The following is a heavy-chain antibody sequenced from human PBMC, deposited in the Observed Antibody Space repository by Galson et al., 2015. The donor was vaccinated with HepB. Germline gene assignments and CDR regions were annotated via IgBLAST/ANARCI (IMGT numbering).Heavy chain of an antibody. CDR3: ARDMMVRGALDAFYM. D-gene: IGHD3-10*01. Sequence: SLRLSCAASGFTVSSNYMIWVRQAPGKGLEWVSAIYSGGSTYYADSVKGRFTISRDNSKNTLFLQMNSLRAEDTAVYYCARDMMVRGALDAFYMWGLGTTVTVSS. CDR1: GFTVSSNY. V-gene: IGHV3-53*01. CDR2: IYSGGST. J-gene: IGHJ3*02.